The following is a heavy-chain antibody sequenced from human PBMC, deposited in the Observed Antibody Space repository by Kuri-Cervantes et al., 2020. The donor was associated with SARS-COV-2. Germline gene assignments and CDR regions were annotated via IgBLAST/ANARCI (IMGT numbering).Heavy chain of an antibody. CDR1: GFTFSNSD. J-gene: IGHJ5*02. D-gene: IGHD6-19*01. CDR3: AKDHDSDWTFPGS. CDR2: IRNDGTAR. Sequence: GESLKISCAASGFTFSNSDMHWVRQRPGKGLEWVAFIRNDGTARQYVDSVKGRFTISRDNYKSTVHLQVNSLRVEDTAVYYCAKDHDSDWTFPGSWGQGTQVTVSS. V-gene: IGHV3-30*02.